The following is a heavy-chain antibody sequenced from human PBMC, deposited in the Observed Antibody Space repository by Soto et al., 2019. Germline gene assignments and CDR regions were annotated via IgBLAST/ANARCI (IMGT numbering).Heavy chain of an antibody. CDR3: AMVDNYVTTTPLDV. CDR1: GYIFVNYG. D-gene: IGHD3-16*01. J-gene: IGHJ6*02. CDR2: ISPYSGNT. Sequence: QVQLVQSGDEVRKPGSSVKVSCKASGYIFVNYGIAWVRQAPGQGLEWMGWISPYSGNTHYASKVQGRLTMTTDTSTRAAYMEMGSRTSDDTAVYYWAMVDNYVTTTPLDVWGQGTTVTVSS. V-gene: IGHV1-18*01.